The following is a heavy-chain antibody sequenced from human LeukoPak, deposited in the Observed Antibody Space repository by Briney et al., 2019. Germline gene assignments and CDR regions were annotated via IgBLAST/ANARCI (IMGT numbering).Heavy chain of an antibody. D-gene: IGHD3-10*01. CDR1: GFTFSSYS. J-gene: IGHJ4*02. CDR2: ISGSGGST. V-gene: IGHV3-23*01. CDR3: TKAHGSGSYSPFDS. Sequence: GGSLRLSCAASGFTFSSYSMNWVRQAPGKGLEWVSAISGSGGSTHYADSVKGRFTISRDNSENTLYLQMNSLRVEDTAVYYCTKAHGSGSYSPFDSWGQGTLVTVSS.